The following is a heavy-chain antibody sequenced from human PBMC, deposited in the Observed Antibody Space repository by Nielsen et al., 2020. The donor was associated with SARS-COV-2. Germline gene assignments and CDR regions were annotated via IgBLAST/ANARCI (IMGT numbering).Heavy chain of an antibody. CDR1: GFTFSSYW. Sequence: GESLKISCAASGFTFSSYWMNWVRQAPGKGLEWVANIKQDGSEKYYGDSVKGRFTISRDNAKNSLYLQMNSLRAEDTAVYYCVRDKSEVTIFGVVIRYFDYWGQGTLVTVSS. CDR3: VRDKSEVTIFGVVIRYFDY. J-gene: IGHJ4*02. CDR2: IKQDGSEK. D-gene: IGHD3-3*01. V-gene: IGHV3-7*01.